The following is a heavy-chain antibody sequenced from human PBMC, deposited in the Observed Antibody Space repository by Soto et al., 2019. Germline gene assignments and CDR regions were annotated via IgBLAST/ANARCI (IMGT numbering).Heavy chain of an antibody. CDR3: RRSSWYGTDV. CDR1: GGSIRSSSY. CDR2: NYSTGST. D-gene: IGHD6-19*01. Sequence: QLQLQESGPGLVKPSETLSLTCSVSGGSIRSSSYWGWIRQPPGKGLEWIGSNYSTGSTYRNPSLRSPATISVDTSKNQFSLNLIAVSDADTAVYYCRRSSWYGTDVWGQGTALTVSS. J-gene: IGHJ6*02. V-gene: IGHV4-39*01.